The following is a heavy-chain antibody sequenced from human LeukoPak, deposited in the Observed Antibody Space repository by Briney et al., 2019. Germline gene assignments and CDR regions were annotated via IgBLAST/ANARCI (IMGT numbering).Heavy chain of an antibody. CDR1: GFTFSSYS. V-gene: IGHV3-21*01. CDR3: ARDLGRRQQLEPNWFDP. Sequence: GGSLRLSCAASGFTFSSYSMNWVRQAPGKGLEWVSSISSSSSYINYADSVKGRFTISRDNAKNSLYLQMNSLRAEDTAVYYCARDLGRRQQLEPNWFDPWGQGTLVTVSS. J-gene: IGHJ5*02. CDR2: ISSSSSYI. D-gene: IGHD6-13*01.